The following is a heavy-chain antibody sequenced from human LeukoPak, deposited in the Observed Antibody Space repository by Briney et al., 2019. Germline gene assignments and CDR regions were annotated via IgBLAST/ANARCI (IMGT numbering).Heavy chain of an antibody. CDR1: GFTFSSYG. Sequence: GGSLRLSCAASGFTFSSYGMHWVRQAPGKGLEWVAFIRYDGSNKYYADSVKGRFTISRDNSKNTLYLQMNSLRAEDTAVYYCEKPNGPRPYYFDYWGQGTLVTVSS. CDR3: EKPNGPRPYYFDY. J-gene: IGHJ4*02. CDR2: IRYDGSNK. D-gene: IGHD1-1*01. V-gene: IGHV3-30*02.